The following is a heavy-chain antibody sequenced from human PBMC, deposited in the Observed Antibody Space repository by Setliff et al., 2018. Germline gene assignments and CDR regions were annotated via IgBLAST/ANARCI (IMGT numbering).Heavy chain of an antibody. CDR1: GFTFSSYW. CDR3: VIDSGNSGMIDY. J-gene: IGHJ4*02. D-gene: IGHD6-25*01. CDR2: RRHDGTTI. Sequence: GGSLRLSCAASGFTFSSYWMKWVRQAPGKGLEWVDDRRHDGTTIYYMDSVKGRFTISRDKAKNSLYLQMNGLRAEDTAVYYCVIDSGNSGMIDYWGQGTPVTVSS. V-gene: IGHV3-7*01.